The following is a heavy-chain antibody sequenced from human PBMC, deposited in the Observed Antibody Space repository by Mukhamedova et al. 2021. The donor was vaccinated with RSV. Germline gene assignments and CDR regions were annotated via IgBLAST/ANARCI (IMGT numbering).Heavy chain of an antibody. D-gene: IGHD3-22*01. Sequence: GSNEYYIDSVKGRFTISRDNSKNTLYLQMNSLRAEDTAVYYCVRGPYSSSPYFFDYWGQGTLVTVPS. J-gene: IGHJ4*02. CDR3: VRGPYSSSPYFFDY. CDR2: GSNE. V-gene: IGHV3-33*01.